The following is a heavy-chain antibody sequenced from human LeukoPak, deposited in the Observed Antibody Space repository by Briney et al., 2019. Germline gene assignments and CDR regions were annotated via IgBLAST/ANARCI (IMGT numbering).Heavy chain of an antibody. D-gene: IGHD1-1*01. CDR3: TRVEAFDI. CDR2: ISSGGGTT. CDR1: GFTYSNYA. J-gene: IGHJ3*02. V-gene: IGHV3-48*04. Sequence: GGSLRLSCAASGFTYSNYAMNWVRQAPGKGLEWVSGISSGGGTTYYADSVKGRFTISRDNAKNSLYLQMNSLRAEDTAVYYCTRVEAFDIWGQGTMVTVSS.